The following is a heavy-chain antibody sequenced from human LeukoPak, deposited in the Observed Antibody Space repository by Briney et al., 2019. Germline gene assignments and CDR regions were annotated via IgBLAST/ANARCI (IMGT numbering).Heavy chain of an antibody. D-gene: IGHD1-1*01. CDR2: IYYSGST. J-gene: IGHJ4*01. Sequence: SETLSLTCTVSGGSISSYYWSWIRQPPGKGLEWIGYIYYSGSTNYNPSLKGRVTISVDTSKNQFSLKLSSVTAADTAVYYCARAGGWYKTLDYWGQEPWSPSPQ. CDR3: ARAGGWYKTLDY. CDR1: GGSISSYY. V-gene: IGHV4-59*01.